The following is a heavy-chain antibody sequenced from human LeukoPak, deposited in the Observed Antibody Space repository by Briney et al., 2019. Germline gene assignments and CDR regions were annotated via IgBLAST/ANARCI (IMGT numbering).Heavy chain of an antibody. CDR1: GFTFSSFG. V-gene: IGHV3-30*02. CDR3: AKPDDYGDYYYFDY. Sequence: GGSLRLSCAASGFTFSSFGMHWVRQAPGKGLEWVALIRDDGTNKYYADSVKGRFTISRDNSKNTLYLQMNSLRAEDTAVYYCAKPDDYGDYYYFDYWGQGTLVTVSS. J-gene: IGHJ4*02. CDR2: IRDDGTNK. D-gene: IGHD4-17*01.